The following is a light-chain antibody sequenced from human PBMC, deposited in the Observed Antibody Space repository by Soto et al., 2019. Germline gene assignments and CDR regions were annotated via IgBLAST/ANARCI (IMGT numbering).Light chain of an antibody. Sequence: QAVVTQEPSFSVSPGGTVTLTCGLSSGSVSTSYYPSWYQQTPGQAPRTLIYSTNTRSSGVPDRVSGSILGNKAALTITGAQADDESYYYCVLYMGSGIWVFGGGTKLTVL. CDR3: VLYMGSGIWV. CDR2: STN. V-gene: IGLV8-61*01. J-gene: IGLJ2*01. CDR1: SGSVSTSYY.